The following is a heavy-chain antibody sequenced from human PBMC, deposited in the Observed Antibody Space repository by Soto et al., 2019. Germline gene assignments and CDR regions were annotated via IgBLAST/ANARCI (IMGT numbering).Heavy chain of an antibody. CDR2: VSIGGST. Sequence: GGSLRLSCAASGFTFSSYAMGWVRQGPGKGLEWVAVVSIGGSTHYADSVRGRFTISRDNSKNTLSLQMNSPTAEDTAVYFCAKRRGAGGHFDYWGQGALVTVSS. J-gene: IGHJ4*02. V-gene: IGHV3-23*01. CDR3: AKRRGAGGHFDY. CDR1: GFTFSSYA. D-gene: IGHD2-15*01.